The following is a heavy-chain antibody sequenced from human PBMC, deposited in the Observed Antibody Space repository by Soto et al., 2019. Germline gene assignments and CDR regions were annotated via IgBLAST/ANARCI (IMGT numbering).Heavy chain of an antibody. CDR2: IYYSGRT. CDR3: ARQRTTVVTQAYFDH. CDR1: GESISSSSYY. V-gene: IGHV4-39*01. J-gene: IGHJ4*02. D-gene: IGHD2-21*02. Sequence: SETLSLTCIVSGESISSSSYYWGWIRQPPWKGLEWIGSIYYSGRTYYNPSFKSRVTISIDTSKNQFSLKLSSVTATDTAVYYCARQRTTVVTQAYFDHWGQGALVPVSS.